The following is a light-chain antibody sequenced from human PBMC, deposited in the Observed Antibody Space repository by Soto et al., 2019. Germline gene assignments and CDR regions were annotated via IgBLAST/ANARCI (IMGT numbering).Light chain of an antibody. J-gene: IGKJ4*01. CDR3: QQLNSYPFT. V-gene: IGKV1-9*01. CDR2: AAS. Sequence: DIQLTQSPSFLSASVGDRVTITCRASQGISSYLAWYQQKPGKAPKLLIYAASTLQSGVPSRFSGSGSGTEFTLTISSLQPEEFATYYCQQLNSYPFTGGGGTKVEIK. CDR1: QGISSY.